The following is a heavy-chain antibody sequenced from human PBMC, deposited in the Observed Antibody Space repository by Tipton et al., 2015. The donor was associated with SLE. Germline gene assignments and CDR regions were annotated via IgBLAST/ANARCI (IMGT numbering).Heavy chain of an antibody. Sequence: LRLSCTVSGGSISSSSYYWGWIRQPPGKGLEWIGEINHSGSTNYNPSLKSRVTISVDTSKNQFSLKLSSVTAADTAVYYCARGPDFYDSSGSYDYGGQGSLVTVSS. CDR2: INHSGST. CDR3: ARGPDFYDSSGSYDY. CDR1: GGSISSSSYY. D-gene: IGHD3-22*01. J-gene: IGHJ4*02. V-gene: IGHV4-39*07.